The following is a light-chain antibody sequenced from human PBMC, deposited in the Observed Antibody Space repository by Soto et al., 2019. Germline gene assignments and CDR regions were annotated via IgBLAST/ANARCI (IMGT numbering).Light chain of an antibody. CDR3: QQYDSWPLT. J-gene: IGKJ4*01. CDR1: QSVTNRY. Sequence: EKVMTQSPATLSVSPGERATLSCRASQSVTNRYLAWYQQRPGQAPRLLIYGASTRATGIPARFSGSGSGTEFTLTISSLQSEDFAVYYCQQYDSWPLTFGGGTKVEIK. CDR2: GAS. V-gene: IGKV3-15*01.